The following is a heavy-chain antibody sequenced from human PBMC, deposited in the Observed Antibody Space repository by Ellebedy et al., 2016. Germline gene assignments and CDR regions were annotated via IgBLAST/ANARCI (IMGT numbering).Heavy chain of an antibody. CDR1: GGSFSGYY. J-gene: IGHJ4*02. CDR3: ARALNYYDSSGLGY. D-gene: IGHD3-22*01. Sequence: SETLSLXXAVYGGSFSGYYWSWIRQPPGKGLEWIGEINHSGSTNYNPSLKSRVTISVDTSKNQFSLKLSSVAAADTAVYYCARALNYYDSSGLGYWGQGTLVTVSS. CDR2: INHSGST. V-gene: IGHV4-34*01.